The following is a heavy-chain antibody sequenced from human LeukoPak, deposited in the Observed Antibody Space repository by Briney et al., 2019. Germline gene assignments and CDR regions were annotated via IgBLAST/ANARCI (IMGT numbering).Heavy chain of an antibody. J-gene: IGHJ4*02. V-gene: IGHV3-21*01. CDR2: ISSSSSYI. Sequence: GGSLRLSCAASGFTFSSYSMNWVRQAPGKGLEWVSSISSSSSYIYYADSVKGRFTISRDNAKNSLYLQMNSLRAEDTAVYYCAREYVPYCSSTSCYIGGFYWGQGTLVTVSS. CDR1: GFTFSSYS. CDR3: AREYVPYCSSTSCYIGGFY. D-gene: IGHD2-2*02.